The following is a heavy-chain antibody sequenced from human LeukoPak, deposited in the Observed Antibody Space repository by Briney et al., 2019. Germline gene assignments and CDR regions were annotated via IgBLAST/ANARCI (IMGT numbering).Heavy chain of an antibody. CDR2: IYYSGNT. CDR3: ARPRIAAAGTGDWFDP. V-gene: IGHV4-30-4*08. CDR1: GGSVSSGDYY. J-gene: IGHJ5*02. Sequence: PSETLSLTCTVSGGSVSSGDYYWSWIRQPPGKGLEWIGHIYYSGNTYYNVSLKSRVTISVDTSKNQFSLKLSSVTAADTAVYYCARPRIAAAGTGDWFDPWGQGTLVTVSS. D-gene: IGHD6-13*01.